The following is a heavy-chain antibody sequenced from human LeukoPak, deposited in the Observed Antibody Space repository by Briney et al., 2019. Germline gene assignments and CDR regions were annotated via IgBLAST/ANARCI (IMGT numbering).Heavy chain of an antibody. D-gene: IGHD6-19*01. CDR1: GYTFTSYG. J-gene: IGHJ3*02. CDR3: ARSVGYSSGLGRAFDI. CDR2: ISAYNGNT. V-gene: IGHV1-18*01. Sequence: ASVKVSCKACGYTFTSYGISWVRQAPGQGLEWMGWISAYNGNTNYAQKLQGKVTMTTDTSTSTAYMELRSLRSDDTAVYYCARSVGYSSGLGRAFDIWGQGTMVTVSS.